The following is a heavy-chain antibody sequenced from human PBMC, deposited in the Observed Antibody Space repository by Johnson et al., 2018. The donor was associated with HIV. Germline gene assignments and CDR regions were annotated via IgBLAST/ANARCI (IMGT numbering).Heavy chain of an antibody. J-gene: IGHJ3*02. CDR3: AKDREIHSSGWYKGSAFDI. V-gene: IGHV3-30*02. CDR1: GFTFNNYG. Sequence: QVQLVESGGGVVQPGGSLRLSCAASGFTFNNYGMHWVRQAPGKGLEWVAVIRYDGSNKNYVDSVKGRLTISRDNSKNTLYLQMNSLRPEDTALYYCAKDREIHSSGWYKGSAFDIWGQGTMVTVSS. D-gene: IGHD6-19*01. CDR2: IRYDGSNK.